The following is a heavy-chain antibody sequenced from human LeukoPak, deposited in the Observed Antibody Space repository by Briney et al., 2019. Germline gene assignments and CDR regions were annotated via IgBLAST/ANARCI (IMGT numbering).Heavy chain of an antibody. J-gene: IGHJ4*02. CDR1: GFTFSSYG. V-gene: IGHV3-30*18. CDR3: AKGRRGYYDSSGYLDY. Sequence: QTGESLRLSCAASGFTFSSYGMHWVRQAPGKGLEWVAVISYDGSNKYYADSVKGRFTISRDNSKNTLYLQMNSLRAEDTAVYYCAKGRRGYYDSSGYLDYWGQGTLVTVSS. CDR2: ISYDGSNK. D-gene: IGHD3-22*01.